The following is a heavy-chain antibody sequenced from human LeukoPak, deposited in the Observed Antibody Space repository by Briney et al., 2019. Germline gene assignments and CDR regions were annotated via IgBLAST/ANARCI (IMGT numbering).Heavy chain of an antibody. CDR3: ARAYYYDSSGYFGY. V-gene: IGHV3-23*01. J-gene: IGHJ4*02. CDR2: ISGSGGST. CDR1: GFTFSSYA. Sequence: PGGSLRLSXAASGFTFSSYAMSWVRQAPGKGLEWVSAISGSGGSTYYADSVKGRFTISRDNSKNTLYLQMNSLRAEDTAVYYCARAYYYDSSGYFGYWGQGTLVTVSS. D-gene: IGHD3-22*01.